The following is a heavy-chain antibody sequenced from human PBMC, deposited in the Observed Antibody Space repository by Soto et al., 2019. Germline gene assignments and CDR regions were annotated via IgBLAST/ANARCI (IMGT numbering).Heavy chain of an antibody. CDR2: IYYGGST. J-gene: IGHJ4*02. D-gene: IGHD7-27*01. V-gene: IGHV4-59*08. CDR1: GDSISTDY. Sequence: LSLTCTVSGDSISTDYWSWIRQSPGKGLEWIGFIYYGGSTNYNPSLKSRVTISVDTPKNQFSLKLSSVTAADTAVYYCAKNWNWGSLVHWGQGTLDTVSS. CDR3: AKNWNWGSLVH.